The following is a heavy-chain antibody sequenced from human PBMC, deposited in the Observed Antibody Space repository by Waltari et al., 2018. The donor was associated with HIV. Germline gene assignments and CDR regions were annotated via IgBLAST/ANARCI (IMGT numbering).Heavy chain of an antibody. Sequence: EVQLVESGGGLVQPGGSLGLSCVAHGFTFSNYWMHWVRQGPGKGLVWVSRLNGDESRVLYADSVKGRFTISRDNARNTLYLQMNSLRDEDTAVYYCARRHTSEGILDYWGQGTLVTVSS. D-gene: IGHD6-19*01. J-gene: IGHJ4*02. V-gene: IGHV3-74*01. CDR3: ARRHTSEGILDY. CDR2: LNGDESRV. CDR1: GFTFSNYW.